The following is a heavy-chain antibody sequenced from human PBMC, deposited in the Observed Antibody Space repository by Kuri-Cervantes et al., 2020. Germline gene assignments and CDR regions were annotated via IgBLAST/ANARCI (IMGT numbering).Heavy chain of an antibody. D-gene: IGHD4-17*01. CDR3: ARGGRGDYFI. CDR2: IYYSGST. J-gene: IGHJ4*02. V-gene: IGHV4-59*01. CDR1: GGSISSYY. Sequence: GSLRLSCTVSGGSISSYYWGWIRQPPGKGLEWIGYIYYSGSTNYNPSLKSRVTISVDTSKNQFSLKLSSVTAADTAVYYCARGGRGDYFIWGQGTLVTVSS.